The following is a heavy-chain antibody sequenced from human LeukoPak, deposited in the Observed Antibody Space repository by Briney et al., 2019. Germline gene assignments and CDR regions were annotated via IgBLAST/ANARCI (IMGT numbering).Heavy chain of an antibody. CDR2: ISYDGSNK. Sequence: LSGGSLRLSCAASGFTFSGYAMHWVRQAPGKGLEWVAVISYDGSNKYYADSVKGRLTISRDNSKNTLYLQMNSLRADDTALYYCVKDLTTVTTQGDYWGQGTLVTVSS. V-gene: IGHV3-30*04. CDR1: GFTFSGYA. J-gene: IGHJ4*02. D-gene: IGHD4-17*01. CDR3: VKDLTTVTTQGDY.